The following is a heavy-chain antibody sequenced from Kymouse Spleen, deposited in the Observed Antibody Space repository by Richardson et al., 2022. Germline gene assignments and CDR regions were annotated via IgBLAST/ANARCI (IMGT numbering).Heavy chain of an antibody. CDR2: INHSGST. J-gene: IGHJ6*02. CDR3: ARESGSYYYYGMDV. CDR1: GGSFSGYY. V-gene: IGHV4-34*01. D-gene: IGHD1-26*01. Sequence: QVQLQQWGAGLLKPSETLSLTCAVYGGSFSGYYWSWIRQPPGKGLEWIGEINHSGSTNYNPSLKSRVTISVDTSKNQFSLKLSSVTAADTAVYYCARESGSYYYYGMDVWGQGTTVTVSS.